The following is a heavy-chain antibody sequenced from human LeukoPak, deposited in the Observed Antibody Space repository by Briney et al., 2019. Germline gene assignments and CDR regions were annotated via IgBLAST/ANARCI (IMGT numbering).Heavy chain of an antibody. CDR1: GFTFSSYG. Sequence: GGSLRLSCAASGFTFSSYGMHWVRQAPGKGLEWVAVIWYDGSNRYYADSVKGRFTISRDNSKNTLYLQMNSLRAEDTAVYYCARDIRQQLGLDYWGQGTLVTVSS. CDR3: ARDIRQQLGLDY. CDR2: IWYDGSNR. J-gene: IGHJ4*02. D-gene: IGHD6-13*01. V-gene: IGHV3-33*01.